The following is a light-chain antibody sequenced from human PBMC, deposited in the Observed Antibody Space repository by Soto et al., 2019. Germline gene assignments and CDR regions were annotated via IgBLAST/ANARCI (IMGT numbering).Light chain of an antibody. V-gene: IGKV3-15*01. CDR1: QSVSSN. CDR2: GAS. CDR3: QQYNNWPPWT. Sequence: EIVMTQSPATLSVSPGERATLSCRASQSVSSNLAWYQQKPGQAPRLPIYGASTRATGIPARFSGSGSGTEFTLTISSLQSEDFAVYYCQQYNNWPPWTFGQGTKVELK. J-gene: IGKJ1*01.